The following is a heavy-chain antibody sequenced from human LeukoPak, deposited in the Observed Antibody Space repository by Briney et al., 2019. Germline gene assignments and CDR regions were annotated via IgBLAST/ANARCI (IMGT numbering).Heavy chain of an antibody. CDR3: AKGLISYYFDY. V-gene: IGHV3-23*01. Sequence: GGSLRLSCAASEFTFSSFAMSWVRQAPGKGLEWVSGISGSGYSTYYADSVKGRFTISRDSSKNTLYLQMNSLRAEGTAVYYCAKGLISYYFDYWGQGTLVTVSS. J-gene: IGHJ4*02. CDR1: EFTFSSFA. CDR2: ISGSGYST. D-gene: IGHD3-16*01.